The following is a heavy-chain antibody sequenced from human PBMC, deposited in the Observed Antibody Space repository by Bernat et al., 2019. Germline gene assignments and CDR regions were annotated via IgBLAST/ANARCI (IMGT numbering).Heavy chain of an antibody. D-gene: IGHD3-22*01. CDR2: INPKDGNR. Sequence: HVQLVQSGAEVNKPGASVPLSCQASGYTFTNYWMYWLRQAPGQGLEWMGIINPKDGNRNYAQKFKGRGSMTTDTSTRTVYMEMSSVRSGDTAVYDGARDCAKIVGGWVDAWGRGTLVTVSS. J-gene: IGHJ5*02. V-gene: IGHV1-46*03. CDR3: ARDCAKIVGGWVDA. CDR1: GYTFTNYW.